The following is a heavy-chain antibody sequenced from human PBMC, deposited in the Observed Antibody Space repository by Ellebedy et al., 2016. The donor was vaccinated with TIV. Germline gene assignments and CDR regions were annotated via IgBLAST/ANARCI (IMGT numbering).Heavy chain of an antibody. D-gene: IGHD2-2*01. CDR3: ARGSDCSSTSCSPTYYYYGMDV. Sequence: LSLXCTVSGGSISSYYWSWIRQAPGKGLARVAAIWYDGSNKYYADSVKGRFTISRDNSKNTLYLQMNSLRAEDTAVYYCARGSDCSSTSCSPTYYYYGMDVWGQGTTVTVSS. CDR2: IWYDGSNK. J-gene: IGHJ6*02. CDR1: GGSISSYY. V-gene: IGHV3-33*08.